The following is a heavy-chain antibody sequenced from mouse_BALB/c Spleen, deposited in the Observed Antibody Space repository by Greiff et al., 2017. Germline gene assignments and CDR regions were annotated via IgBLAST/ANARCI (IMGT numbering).Heavy chain of an antibody. Sequence: EVKLVESGGGLVQPGGSLRLSCATSGFTFTDYYMSWVRQPPGKALEWLGFIRNKANGYTTEYSASVKGRFTISRDNSQSILYLQMNTLRAEDSATYYCARDRYYGSGYAMDYWGQGTSVTVSS. D-gene: IGHD1-1*01. CDR1: GFTFTDYY. V-gene: IGHV7-3*02. CDR2: IRNKANGYTT. CDR3: ARDRYYGSGYAMDY. J-gene: IGHJ4*01.